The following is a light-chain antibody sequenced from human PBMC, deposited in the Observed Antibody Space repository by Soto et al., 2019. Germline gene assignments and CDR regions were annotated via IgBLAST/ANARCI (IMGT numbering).Light chain of an antibody. CDR1: QSVSIN. CDR2: GAS. J-gene: IGKJ1*01. Sequence: EVVMTQSPATLSVSPGERATLSCRASQSVSINLAWYQQKPGQAPSLLIFGASTRATGIPARFSGSGSGTEFTLTISSLQSEDFAVYYCRQYNNWPPWTFGQGTKVEIK. V-gene: IGKV3-15*01. CDR3: RQYNNWPPWT.